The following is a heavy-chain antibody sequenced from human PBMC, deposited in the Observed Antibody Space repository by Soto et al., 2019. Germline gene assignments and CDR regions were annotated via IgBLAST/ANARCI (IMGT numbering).Heavy chain of an antibody. D-gene: IGHD6-13*01. V-gene: IGHV4-34*01. CDR3: ASRKHRRFGSLAAAGQQVYYYYGMDV. J-gene: IGHJ6*02. Sequence: SETLSLTCAVYGGSFSGYYWSWIRQPPGKGLEWIGEINHSGSTNYNPSLKSRVTISVDTSKNQFSLKLSSVTAADTAVYYCASRKHRRFGSLAAAGQQVYYYYGMDVWGQGTTVTVSS. CDR2: INHSGST. CDR1: GGSFSGYY.